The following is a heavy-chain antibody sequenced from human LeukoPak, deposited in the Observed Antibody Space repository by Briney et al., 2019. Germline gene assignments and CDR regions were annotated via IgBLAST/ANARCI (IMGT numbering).Heavy chain of an antibody. CDR2: ISGSGGST. V-gene: IGHV3-23*01. CDR1: GFTFRSYA. D-gene: IGHD2-21*01. CDR3: AKDRLRGVVRAFDI. Sequence: PGGSLRLSCAASGFTFRSYAMSWVRQAPGKGLEWVSAISGSGGSTYYADSVKGRFTISRNNSKNTTYLQMNSMRGEDTAVYYCAKDRLRGVVRAFDIWGQGTMVTVSS. J-gene: IGHJ3*02.